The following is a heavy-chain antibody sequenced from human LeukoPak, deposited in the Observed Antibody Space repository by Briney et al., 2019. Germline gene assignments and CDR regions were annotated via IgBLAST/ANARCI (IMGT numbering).Heavy chain of an antibody. CDR1: GFTFSTYW. CDR2: IKQDGSEK. V-gene: IGHV3-7*01. CDR3: ARDSAGNDY. J-gene: IGHJ4*02. D-gene: IGHD6-13*01. Sequence: GGSLRLSCAASGFTFSTYWMSWVRQAPGKGLEWVANIKQDGSEKYYVDSVKGRFTVSRDNAKNSLYLQMNSLRAEDTAMYYCARDSAGNDYWGQGTLVTVSS.